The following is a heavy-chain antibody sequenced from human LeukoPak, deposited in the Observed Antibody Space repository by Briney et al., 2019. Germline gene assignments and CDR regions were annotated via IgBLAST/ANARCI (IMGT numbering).Heavy chain of an antibody. V-gene: IGHV3-23*01. D-gene: IGHD4-17*01. J-gene: IGHJ3*02. CDR2: ISGSGGST. CDR1: GFSFSSYA. Sequence: GGSLRLSCAASGFSFSSYAMSWVRQAPGKGLEWVSTISGSGGSTYYADSVKGRFTISRDNSKNTLYLQMNSLRAEDTAVYYCARGDMTTVTTVAFDIWGQGTMVTVSS. CDR3: ARGDMTTVTTVAFDI.